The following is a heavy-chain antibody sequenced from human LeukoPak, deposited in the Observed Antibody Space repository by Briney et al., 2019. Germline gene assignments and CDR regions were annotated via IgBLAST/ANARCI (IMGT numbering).Heavy chain of an antibody. CDR2: INSDGSST. V-gene: IGHV3-74*01. CDR3: AQLTVAGTRHAFDI. J-gene: IGHJ3*02. CDR1: GFTFSSYW. Sequence: GGSLRLSCAASGFTFSSYWMHWVRQGPGKGLVWVSRINSDGSSTTYADSVKGRFTISRDYAKNTLYLQMNRLRAEDTAVYYCAQLTVAGTRHAFDIWGQGTMVTVSS. D-gene: IGHD6-19*01.